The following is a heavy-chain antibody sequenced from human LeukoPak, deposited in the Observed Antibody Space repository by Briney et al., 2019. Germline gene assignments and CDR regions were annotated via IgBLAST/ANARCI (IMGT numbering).Heavy chain of an antibody. CDR1: GFTFSSYA. D-gene: IGHD1-14*01. J-gene: IGHJ3*02. CDR2: IYSGGGT. CDR3: ARVTGDAFDI. Sequence: PGGSLRLSCAASGFTFSSYAMHWVRQAPGKGLEWVSVIYSGGGTYYADSAKGRFTISRDNSKNTLYLQMNSLRAEDTAVYYCARVTGDAFDIWGQGTMVTVSS. V-gene: IGHV3-53*01.